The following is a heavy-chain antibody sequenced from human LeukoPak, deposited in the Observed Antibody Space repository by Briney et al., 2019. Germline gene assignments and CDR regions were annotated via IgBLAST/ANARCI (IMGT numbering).Heavy chain of an antibody. CDR3: ARTYSSSWYEDWYFDL. J-gene: IGHJ2*01. V-gene: IGHV4-59*08. Sequence: SETLSLTCTVSGGSISSYYWSWIRQPPGRGLEWIGYIYYSGSTNYNPSLKSRVTISVDTSKNQFSLKLSSVTAADTAVYYCARTYSSSWYEDWYFDLWGRGTLVTVSS. CDR2: IYYSGST. CDR1: GGSISSYY. D-gene: IGHD6-13*01.